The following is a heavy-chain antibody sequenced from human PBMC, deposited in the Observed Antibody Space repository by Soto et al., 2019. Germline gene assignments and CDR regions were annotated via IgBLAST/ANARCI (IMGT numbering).Heavy chain of an antibody. CDR3: ARGRHCSSTSCHINFDY. D-gene: IGHD2-2*02. Sequence: ASVKVSCKASGGTFSSYAISWVRQAPGQGLEWMGGIIPIFGTANYAQKFQGRVTITADESTSTAYMELSSLRSEDTAVYYCARGRHCSSTSCHINFDYWGQGTLVTVSS. CDR1: GGTFSSYA. V-gene: IGHV1-69*13. CDR2: IIPIFGTA. J-gene: IGHJ4*02.